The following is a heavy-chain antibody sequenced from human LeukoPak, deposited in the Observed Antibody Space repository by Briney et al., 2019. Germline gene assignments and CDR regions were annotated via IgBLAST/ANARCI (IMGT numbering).Heavy chain of an antibody. CDR1: GFTFSSYA. CDR2: ISYDGSNK. CDR3: ARDQLRFLEWSWDY. Sequence: GGSLRLSCAASGFTFSSYAMHWLRQAPGKGLEWVAVISYDGSNKYYADSVKGRFTISRDNSKNTLYLQMNSLRAEDTAVYYCARDQLRFLEWSWDYWGQGTLVTVSS. D-gene: IGHD3-3*01. V-gene: IGHV3-30*04. J-gene: IGHJ4*02.